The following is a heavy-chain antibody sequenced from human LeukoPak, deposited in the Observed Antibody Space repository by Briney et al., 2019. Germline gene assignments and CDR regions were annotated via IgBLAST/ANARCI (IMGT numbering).Heavy chain of an antibody. J-gene: IGHJ4*02. CDR3: ARLKTYYGSGSKIKGFDY. Sequence: PSETLSLTCAVYGGSFSGYYWSWIRQPPGKGLEWIGEINHSGSTNYNPSLKSRVTISVDTSKNQFSLKLSSVTAADTAVYYCARLKTYYGSGSKIKGFDYWGQGTLVTVSS. CDR1: GGSFSGYY. V-gene: IGHV4-34*01. D-gene: IGHD3-10*01. CDR2: INHSGST.